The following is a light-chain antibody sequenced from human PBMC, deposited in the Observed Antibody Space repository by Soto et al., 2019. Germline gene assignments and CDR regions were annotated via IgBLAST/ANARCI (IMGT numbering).Light chain of an antibody. V-gene: IGKV3-20*01. CDR1: HSFISSY. J-gene: IGKJ1*01. CDR3: QQYGISPLWT. CDR2: GAS. Sequence: EIVLTQSPGTLSLSPGERATLSCRASHSFISSYLAWYQQKPGQAPRLLIYGASSRATGIPDRFSGSGSGTDFIITISRLEPEDFAVYYCQQYGISPLWTFAKGNKVDI.